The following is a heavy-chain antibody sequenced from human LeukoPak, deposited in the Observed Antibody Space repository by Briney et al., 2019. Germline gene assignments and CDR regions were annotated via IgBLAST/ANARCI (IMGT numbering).Heavy chain of an antibody. V-gene: IGHV1-2*02. CDR1: GYTFSGYY. CDR3: ARGQWEDGGNWFDP. CDR2: INPNSGGT. J-gene: IGHJ5*02. Sequence: GASVKVSCKASGYTFSGYYMHWGRDAPGQRLEWIGWINPNSGGTNYAQKFQGRVTMTRDTSISTAYMELSRLRSDDTAVYYCARGQWEDGGNWFDPWGQGALVTVSS. D-gene: IGHD1-26*01.